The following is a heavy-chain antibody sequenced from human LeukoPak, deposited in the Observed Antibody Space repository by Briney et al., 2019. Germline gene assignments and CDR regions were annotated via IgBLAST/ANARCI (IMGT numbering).Heavy chain of an antibody. D-gene: IGHD6-13*01. J-gene: IGHJ4*02. V-gene: IGHV3-21*01. Sequence: PGGSLRLSCAASGFTFSNAWMSWVRQAPGKGLEWVSSISSSSSYIYYADSVKGRFTISRDNAKNSLYLQMNSLRAEDTAVYYCAGGAGDYSSSWYWGQGTLVTVSS. CDR1: GFTFSNAW. CDR3: AGGAGDYSSSWY. CDR2: ISSSSSYI.